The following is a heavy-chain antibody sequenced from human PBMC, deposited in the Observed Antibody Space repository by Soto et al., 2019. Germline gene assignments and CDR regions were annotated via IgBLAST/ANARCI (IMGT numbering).Heavy chain of an antibody. CDR2: ISYDGSNK. Sequence: GGSLRLSCAASGFTFSSYAMHWVRQAPGKGLEWVAVISYDGSNKYYADSVKGRFTISRDNSKNTLYLQMNSLRAEDTAVYYCSCYSWSLDYWGQGTPVTVSS. CDR1: GFTFSSYA. J-gene: IGHJ4*02. V-gene: IGHV3-30-3*01. D-gene: IGHD2-15*01. CDR3: SCYSWSLDY.